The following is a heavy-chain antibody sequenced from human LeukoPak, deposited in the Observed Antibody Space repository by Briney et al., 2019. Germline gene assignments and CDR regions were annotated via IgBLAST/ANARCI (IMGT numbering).Heavy chain of an antibody. CDR1: GGSISSYY. V-gene: IGHV4-59*01. CDR3: ASGDYSNYVDAFDI. Sequence: RSSETLSLTCTVSGGSISSYYWSWIWQPPGKGLEWIGYIYYSGSTNYNPSLKSRVTISVDTSKNQFSLKLSSVTAADTAVYYCASGDYSNYVDAFDIWGQGTMVTVSS. CDR2: IYYSGST. J-gene: IGHJ3*02. D-gene: IGHD4-11*01.